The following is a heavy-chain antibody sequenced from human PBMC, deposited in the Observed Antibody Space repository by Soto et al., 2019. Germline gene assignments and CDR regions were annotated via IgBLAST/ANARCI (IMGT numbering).Heavy chain of an antibody. J-gene: IGHJ4*02. V-gene: IGHV4-34*01. CDR2: INHSGST. CDR1: GGSFSGYY. CDR3: ATSDSSSN. Sequence: QVQLQQWGAGLLKPSETLSLTCAVYGGSFSGYYWSWIRQPPGKGLEWIGEINHSGSTNYNPSLKSRVTISVDTSKNQFSLKLSSVTAADTAVYYCATSDSSSNWGQGTLVTVSS. D-gene: IGHD6-13*01.